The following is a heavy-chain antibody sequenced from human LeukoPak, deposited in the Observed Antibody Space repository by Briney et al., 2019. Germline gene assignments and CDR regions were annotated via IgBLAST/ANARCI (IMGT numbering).Heavy chain of an antibody. V-gene: IGHV1-8*01. J-gene: IGHJ5*02. CDR3: ARVRGPQNRRGWFDP. Sequence: GASVKVSCKASGYTFTSYDINWVRQATGQGLEWMGWMNPNSDNTGYAQKFQGRVTMTRNTSISTAYMELSSLRSEDTAVYYCARVRGPQNRRGWFDPRGQGTLVTVSS. CDR1: GYTFTSYD. CDR2: MNPNSDNT. D-gene: IGHD3-10*01.